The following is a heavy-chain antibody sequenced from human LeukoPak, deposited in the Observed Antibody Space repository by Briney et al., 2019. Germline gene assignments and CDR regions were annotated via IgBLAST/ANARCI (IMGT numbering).Heavy chain of an antibody. V-gene: IGHV3-7*01. CDR1: GFTFNSYW. D-gene: IGHD3-9*01. J-gene: IGHJ4*02. Sequence: GGSLRLSCAASGFTFNSYWMSWVRQAPGKGLEWVASIKQDGSETYYVDSVKGRFTISRDNVKNSLYLQMNSLRAEDTAVYFCARDPFSLYFDWLCKDDWGQGTLVTVSS. CDR2: IKQDGSET. CDR3: ARDPFSLYFDWLCKDD.